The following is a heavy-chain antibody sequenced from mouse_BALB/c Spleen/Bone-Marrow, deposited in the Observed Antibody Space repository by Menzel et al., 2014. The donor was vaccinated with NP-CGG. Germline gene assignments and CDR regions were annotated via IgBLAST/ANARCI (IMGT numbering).Heavy chain of an antibody. V-gene: IGHV5-17*02. Sequence: EVQVVESGGGLVQPGGSRKLSCAASGFTFSSFGMHWARQAPEKGLEWVAYISSGSSTIYYGDTVMGRFTISRDNPKNTLFLQMTSLRSEDTATYYCVRSGSSSGYFDYWGQGTTLTVSS. CDR3: VRSGSSSGYFDY. CDR2: ISSGSSTI. J-gene: IGHJ2*01. D-gene: IGHD1-1*01. CDR1: GFTFSSFG.